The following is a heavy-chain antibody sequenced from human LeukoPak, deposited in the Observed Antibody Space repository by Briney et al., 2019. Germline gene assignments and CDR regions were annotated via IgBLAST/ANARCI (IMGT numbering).Heavy chain of an antibody. CDR1: GYTFTGYY. J-gene: IGHJ5*02. D-gene: IGHD6-13*01. CDR3: ARGGPIAAAGVARSWFDP. V-gene: IGHV1-2*06. CDR2: INPNIDEK. Sequence: EASVKVSCMASGYTFTGYYMRWVRQAPGQGLEWVGRINPNIDEKNYAQKFQGRVTMTRDTYISTAYMEPSRLRSDDTAVYYCARGGPIAAAGVARSWFDPWGQGTLVTVSS.